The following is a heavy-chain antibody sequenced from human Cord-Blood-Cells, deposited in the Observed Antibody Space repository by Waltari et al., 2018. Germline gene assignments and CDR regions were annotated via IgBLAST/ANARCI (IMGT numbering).Heavy chain of an antibody. V-gene: IGHV4-30-4*08. CDR1: GGSISSGDYY. CDR3: ASAMVRGVKAFDY. J-gene: IGHJ4*02. D-gene: IGHD3-10*01. CDR2: IHYSGST. Sequence: QVQLQESGPGLVKPSQTLSLTCTVSGGSISSGDYYWSWIRQPPGKGLEWIGYIHYSGSTYYNPSLKSRVTISVDTSKNQFSLKLSSVTAADTAVYYCASAMVRGVKAFDYWGQGTLVTVSS.